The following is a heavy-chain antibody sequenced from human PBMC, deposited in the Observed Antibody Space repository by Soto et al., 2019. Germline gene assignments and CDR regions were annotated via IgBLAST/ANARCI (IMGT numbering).Heavy chain of an antibody. CDR1: GFSLSTSGMC. Sequence: SGPTLVNPTQTLTLTCTFSGFSLSTSGMCVSWIRQPPGKALEWLALIDWDDDKYYSTSLKTRLTISKDTSKNQVVLTMTNMDPVDTATYYCARIATLRYFDWSPAYYFDYWGQGTLVTVSS. J-gene: IGHJ4*02. CDR3: ARIATLRYFDWSPAYYFDY. CDR2: IDWDDDK. V-gene: IGHV2-70*01. D-gene: IGHD3-9*01.